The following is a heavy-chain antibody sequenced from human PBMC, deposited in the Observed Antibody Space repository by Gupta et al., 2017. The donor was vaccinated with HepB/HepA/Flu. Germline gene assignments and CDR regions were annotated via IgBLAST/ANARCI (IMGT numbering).Heavy chain of an antibody. CDR1: GFTFGDDV. Sequence: EGQVVESGGGLVQPRRFLRLSCTAVGFTFGDDVVNWVRQAHGKGLEWICFIRSKNVGWTREYAASVKGRFTMSRDDSNNIAYLQINSLESEDTAVYYCSRGRLDIPLMANGIPAYYFDYWGPGTLVTVSS. D-gene: IGHD2-8*01. J-gene: IGHJ4*02. CDR3: SRGRLDIPLMANGIPAYYFDY. CDR2: IRSKNVGWTR. V-gene: IGHV3-49*04.